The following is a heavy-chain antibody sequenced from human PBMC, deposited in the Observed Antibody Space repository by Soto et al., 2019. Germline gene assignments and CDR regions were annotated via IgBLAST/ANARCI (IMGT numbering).Heavy chain of an antibody. CDR2: INHRGST. J-gene: IGHJ1*01. CDR1: AGLPRAYY. V-gene: IGHV4-34*01. Sequence: SEDLPVTSAVYAGLPRAYYCCVCRLPPGKGLEWIGEINHRGSTNYNPSLKSRVTISVDTSMNQFSLKLSSVTAADTAVYYCARLQIYDSRAAPTPIFHPWGLGAMVT. D-gene: IGHD3-22*01. CDR3: ARLQIYDSRAAPTPIFHP.